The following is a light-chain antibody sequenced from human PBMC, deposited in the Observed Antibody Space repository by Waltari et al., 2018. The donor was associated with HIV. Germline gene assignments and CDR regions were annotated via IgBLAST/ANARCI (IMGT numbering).Light chain of an antibody. Sequence: SYELTQPPSVSVSPGQTAGITCSGDVLSKQFVYWYQQKTGQAPSLLIYKDSQRPSGVPARFSVSTSGTTVTLTITGVPAEDEAEYYCQSADKNIKSVVFGGGTKLTVL. CDR2: KDS. CDR1: VLSKQF. J-gene: IGLJ2*01. CDR3: QSADKNIKSVV. V-gene: IGLV3-25*03.